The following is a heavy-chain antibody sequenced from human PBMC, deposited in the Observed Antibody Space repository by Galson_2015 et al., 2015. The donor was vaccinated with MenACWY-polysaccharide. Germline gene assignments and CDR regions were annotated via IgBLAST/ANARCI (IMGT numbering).Heavy chain of an antibody. CDR1: RGSIIARDYC. Sequence: SETLSLTCSVSRGSIIARDYCWGWIRQTPGKGLEWMGTIYFSGDTFYNPSLKSRITISLDTSRNQFSLKLTSVTAADTAVYFCAAYYASGSSSAYWGQGTLVPVSS. V-gene: IGHV4-39*07. J-gene: IGHJ4*02. D-gene: IGHD3-10*01. CDR3: AAYYASGSSSAY. CDR2: IYFSGDT.